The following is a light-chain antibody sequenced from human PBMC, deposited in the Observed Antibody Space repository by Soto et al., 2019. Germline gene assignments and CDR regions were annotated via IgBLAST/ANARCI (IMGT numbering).Light chain of an antibody. Sequence: EIVLTQSPGTLSLSPGERATLSCRASQSVSSSYLAWYQQSPGQAPRLLIYGASSRATGIPDRFSGSGSGTDFTLTISRLEPEDFAVYYCQQYDTSPLTFGGGTKVDIK. CDR3: QQYDTSPLT. V-gene: IGKV3-20*01. J-gene: IGKJ4*01. CDR1: QSVSSSY. CDR2: GAS.